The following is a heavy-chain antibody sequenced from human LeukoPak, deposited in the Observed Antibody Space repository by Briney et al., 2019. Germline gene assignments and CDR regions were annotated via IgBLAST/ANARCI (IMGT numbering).Heavy chain of an antibody. D-gene: IGHD2-8*01. J-gene: IGHJ5*02. CDR2: ISSSSSYI. V-gene: IGHV3-21*01. CDR3: ARDQGYCTNGVCYVSWWFDP. CDR1: GFTFSSYS. Sequence: GGSLRLSCAASGFTFSSYSMNWVRQAPGKGMEWVSSISSSSSYIYYADSVKGRFTISRDNAKNSLCLQMNSLRAEDTAVYYCARDQGYCTNGVCYVSWWFDPWGQGTLVTVSS.